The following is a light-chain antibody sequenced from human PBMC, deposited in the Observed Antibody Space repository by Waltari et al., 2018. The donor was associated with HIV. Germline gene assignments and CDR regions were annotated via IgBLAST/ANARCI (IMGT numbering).Light chain of an antibody. Sequence: QSALTQPRSVSGSPGQSVTIPCTGTSSHIAYFAYVSWYQHYPGKAPKVIIYEVSQRPSGVPDRFTASKSGITASLTISGLQDEDEADYYCCSYAGAYTYVFGTGTKVTVL. V-gene: IGLV2-11*01. J-gene: IGLJ1*01. CDR2: EVS. CDR3: CSYAGAYTYV. CDR1: SSHIAYFAY.